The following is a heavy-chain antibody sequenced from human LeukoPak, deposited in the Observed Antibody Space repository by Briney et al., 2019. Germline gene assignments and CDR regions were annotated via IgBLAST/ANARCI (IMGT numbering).Heavy chain of an antibody. CDR2: ISWNSGSI. CDR3: AKEEGGYYLDY. Sequence: PGRSLRLSCAASGFTFDDYATHWVRQAPGKGLEWVSGISWNSGSIGYADSVKGRFTISRDNAKNSLYLQMNSLRAEDTALYYCAKEEGGYYLDYWGQGTLVTVSS. CDR1: GFTFDDYA. D-gene: IGHD3-22*01. V-gene: IGHV3-9*01. J-gene: IGHJ4*02.